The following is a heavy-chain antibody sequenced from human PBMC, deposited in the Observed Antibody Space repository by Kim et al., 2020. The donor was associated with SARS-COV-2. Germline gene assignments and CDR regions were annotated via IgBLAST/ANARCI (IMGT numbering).Heavy chain of an antibody. Sequence: VKGRFTICRDNSKNTLYLQMNSLGAEDTAVYYCAKEDYDILTGYPYYFDYWGQGTLVTVSS. V-gene: IGHV3-33*06. D-gene: IGHD3-9*01. J-gene: IGHJ4*02. CDR3: AKEDYDILTGYPYYFDY.